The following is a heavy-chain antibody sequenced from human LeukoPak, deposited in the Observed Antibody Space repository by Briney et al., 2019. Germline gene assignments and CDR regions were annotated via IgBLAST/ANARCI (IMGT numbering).Heavy chain of an antibody. CDR2: IYYSGST. CDR3: ARVLVYCSGGSCQDAFDI. V-gene: IGHV4-39*07. CDR1: GGSISSSSYY. Sequence: SETLSLTCTLSGGSISSSSYYWGWIRQPPGKGLEWIGSIYYSGSTYSNPSLKSRVTISVDTSKNQFSLKLSPVTAADTAVYYCARVLVYCSGGSCQDAFDIWGQRTMVTVSS. J-gene: IGHJ3*02. D-gene: IGHD2-15*01.